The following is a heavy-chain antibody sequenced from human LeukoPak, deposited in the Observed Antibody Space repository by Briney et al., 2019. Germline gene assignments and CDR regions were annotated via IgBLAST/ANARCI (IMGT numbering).Heavy chain of an antibody. V-gene: IGHV3-23*01. J-gene: IGHJ4*02. CDR2: ISGSGGST. D-gene: IGHD4-17*01. CDR1: GFTFSSYA. CDR3: ARGHTAVTRHFDF. Sequence: GGSLRLSCAASGFTFSSYAMSWVRQAPGKGLEWVSAISGSGGSTYYADSVKGRFTISRDNSKNTLYLQMNSLRAEDTAVYYCARGHTAVTRHFDFWGQGTLVTVSS.